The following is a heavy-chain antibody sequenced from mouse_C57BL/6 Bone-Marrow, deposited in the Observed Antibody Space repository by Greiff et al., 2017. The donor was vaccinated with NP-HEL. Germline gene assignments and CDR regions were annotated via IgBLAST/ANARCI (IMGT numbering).Heavy chain of an antibody. CDR2: IHPNSGST. V-gene: IGHV1-64*01. CDR1: GYTFTSYW. J-gene: IGHJ4*01. D-gene: IGHD1-2*01. Sequence: VKLQQPGAELVKPGASVKLSCKASGYTFTSYWMHWVKQRPGQGLEWIGMIHPNSGSTNYNEKFKSKATLTVDKSSSTAYMQLSSLTSEDSAVYYCAIRRTAYAMDYWGQGTSVTVSS. CDR3: AIRRTAYAMDY.